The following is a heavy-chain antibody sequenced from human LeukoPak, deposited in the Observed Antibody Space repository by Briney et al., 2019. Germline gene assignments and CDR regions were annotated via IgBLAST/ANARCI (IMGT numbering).Heavy chain of an antibody. CDR3: ARDRDDILTGSLDYYYGMDV. D-gene: IGHD3-9*01. Sequence: GGSLRLSCAASGFTFSSYAMHWVRQAPGKGLEWVAVISYDGSNKYYADSVKGRFTISRDNSKSTLYLQMNSLRAEDTAVYYCARDRDDILTGSLDYYYGMDVWGKGTTVTVSS. CDR1: GFTFSSYA. CDR2: ISYDGSNK. V-gene: IGHV3-30*04. J-gene: IGHJ6*04.